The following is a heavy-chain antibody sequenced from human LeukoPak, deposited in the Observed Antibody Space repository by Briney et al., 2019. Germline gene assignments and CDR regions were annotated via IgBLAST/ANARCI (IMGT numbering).Heavy chain of an antibody. J-gene: IGHJ5*02. CDR1: GFTLSTFD. CDR2: ISTRSRYI. V-gene: IGHV3-21*06. D-gene: IGHD2-2*01. CDR3: ARADCSGSTCYLRHSWFDP. Sequence: GGSLRLSCAASGFTLSTFDMNWVRQAPGKGLEWVSSISTRSRYIYYRDSVKGRFTISRDDAKNSLYLQMNSLTVEDTAVYYCARADCSGSTCYLRHSWFDPWGQGTLVTVSS.